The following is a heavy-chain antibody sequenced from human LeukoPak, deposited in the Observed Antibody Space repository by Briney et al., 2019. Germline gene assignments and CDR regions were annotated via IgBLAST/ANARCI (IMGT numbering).Heavy chain of an antibody. V-gene: IGHV4-59*11. Sequence: SETLSLTCTVSGGSISSHYWSWIRQPPGKGLEWIGYIYYSGSTNYNPSLKSRVTISVDTSKNQFSLKLSSVTAADTAAYYCARSVPGDYFDYWGQGTLVTVSS. D-gene: IGHD1-1*01. CDR3: ARSVPGDYFDY. J-gene: IGHJ4*02. CDR2: IYYSGST. CDR1: GGSISSHY.